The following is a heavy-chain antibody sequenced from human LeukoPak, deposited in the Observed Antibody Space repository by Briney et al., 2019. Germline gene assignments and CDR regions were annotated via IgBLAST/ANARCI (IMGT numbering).Heavy chain of an antibody. CDR2: ISSSSSYI. V-gene: IGHV3-21*01. CDR1: GFTFSSYS. J-gene: IGHJ4*02. CDR3: ARALRKIAARPGGPLRGDTPGYYFDY. Sequence: GGSLRLSCAASGFTFSSYSMNWVRQAPGKGLEWVSSISSSSSYIYYADSVKGRFTISRDNAKNSLYLQMNSLRAEDTAVYYCARALRKIAARPGGPLRGDTPGYYFDYWGQGTLVTVSS. D-gene: IGHD6-6*01.